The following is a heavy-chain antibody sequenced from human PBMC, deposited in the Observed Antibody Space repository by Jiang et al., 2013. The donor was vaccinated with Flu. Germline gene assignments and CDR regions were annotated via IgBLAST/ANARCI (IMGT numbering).Heavy chain of an antibody. CDR2: INPNSGGT. CDR3: ARTWFGEFYGMDV. V-gene: IGHV1-2*02. Sequence: SCKASGYTFTGYYMHWVRQAPGQGLEWMGWINPNSGGTNYAQKFQGRVTMTRDTSISTAYMELSRLRSDDTAVYYCARTWFGEFYGMDVWGQGTTVTVSS. CDR1: GYTFTGYY. D-gene: IGHD3-10*01. J-gene: IGHJ6*02.